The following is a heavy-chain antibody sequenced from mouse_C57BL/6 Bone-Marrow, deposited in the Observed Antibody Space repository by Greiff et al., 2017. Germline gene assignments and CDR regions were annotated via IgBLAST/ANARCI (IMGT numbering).Heavy chain of an antibody. CDR2: IHPNSGST. Sequence: QVQLQQSGAELVKPGASVKLSCKASGYTFTSYWMHWVKQRPGQGLEWIGMIHPNSGSTNYNEKFKSKATLTVDKSSSTAYMQLSSLTSEDSAVYYCARPQLGRREYYFDYWGQGTTLTVSS. D-gene: IGHD4-1*02. J-gene: IGHJ2*01. CDR3: ARPQLGRREYYFDY. CDR1: GYTFTSYW. V-gene: IGHV1-64*01.